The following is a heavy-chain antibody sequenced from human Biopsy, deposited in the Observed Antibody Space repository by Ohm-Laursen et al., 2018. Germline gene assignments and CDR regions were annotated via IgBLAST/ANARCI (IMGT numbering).Heavy chain of an antibody. V-gene: IGHV4-34*08. CDR3: SSEVHGRDY. J-gene: IGHJ4*02. CDR1: GKTFSDYQ. CDR2: INQAGTT. Sequence: TLSLTCAVFGKTFSDYQWSWIRQPPGKGLEWIGQINQAGTTNYNPSLKSRVSISADASKYEFSLRLTSVTAADTAVYLCSSEVHGRDYWGLGAQVTVSS. D-gene: IGHD3-22*01.